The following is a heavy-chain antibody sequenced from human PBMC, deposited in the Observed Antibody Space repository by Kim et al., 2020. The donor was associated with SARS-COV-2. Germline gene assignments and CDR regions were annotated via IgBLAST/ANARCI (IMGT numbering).Heavy chain of an antibody. V-gene: IGHV4-34*01. CDR3: ARHTSGGRGVGY. CDR1: GGSLGENY. D-gene: IGHD3-10*01. CDR2: INHSGRT. J-gene: IGHJ4*02. Sequence: SETLSLTCAVFGGSLGENYWIWIRQPPGKGLEWIGEINHSGRTQYNPSLKSRVTMSLDASKNQFSLKLTSVTAADTAVYYCARHTSGGRGVGYWGQGTLVTVSS.